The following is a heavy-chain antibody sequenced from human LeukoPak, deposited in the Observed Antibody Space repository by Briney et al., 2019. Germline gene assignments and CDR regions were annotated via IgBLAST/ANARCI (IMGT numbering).Heavy chain of an antibody. V-gene: IGHV3-9*01. CDR3: AKDSHCSGGSCYSWWYFDL. D-gene: IGHD2-15*01. J-gene: IGHJ2*01. Sequence: GGSLRLSCAASGSTFGDYAMHWVRQAPGKGLEWVSGISWNSGSIGYADSVKGRFTISRDNAKNSLYLQMNSLRAEDTALYYCAKDSHCSGGSCYSWWYFDLWGRGTLVTVSS. CDR1: GSTFGDYA. CDR2: ISWNSGSI.